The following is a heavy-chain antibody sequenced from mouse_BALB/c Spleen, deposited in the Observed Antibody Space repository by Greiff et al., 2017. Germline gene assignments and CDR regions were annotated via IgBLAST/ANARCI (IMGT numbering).Heavy chain of an antibody. CDR2: ISYSGST. V-gene: IGHV3-2*02. CDR1: GYSITSDYA. Sequence: DVQLQESGPGLVKPSQSLSLTCTVTGYSITSDYAWNWIRQFPGNKLEWMGYISYSGSTSYNPSLKSRISITRDTSKNQFFLQLNSVTTEDTATYYCARSYDYDEGYAMDYWGQGTSGTVSS. D-gene: IGHD2-4*01. CDR3: ARSYDYDEGYAMDY. J-gene: IGHJ4*01.